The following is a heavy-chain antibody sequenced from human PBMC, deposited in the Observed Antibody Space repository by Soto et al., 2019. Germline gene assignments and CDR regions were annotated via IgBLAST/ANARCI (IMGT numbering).Heavy chain of an antibody. Sequence: ASVKVSCKASGYTFTSYDINWVRQATGQGLEYLGWMNPNSGNTGYVQKFQGRVTMTRDTSISTAYMELSSLRSEDTAVYYCARGPGGSLPYYFGSWGQGTLVTVS. J-gene: IGHJ4*02. V-gene: IGHV1-8*01. CDR3: ARGPGGSLPYYFGS. D-gene: IGHD3-16*01. CDR2: MNPNSGNT. CDR1: GYTFTSYD.